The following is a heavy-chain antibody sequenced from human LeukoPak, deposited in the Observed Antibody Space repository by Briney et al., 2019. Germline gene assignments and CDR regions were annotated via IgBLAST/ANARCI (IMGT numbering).Heavy chain of an antibody. Sequence: SETLSLTCTVSGGSISSGGYYWSWIRQLPGKGLEWIGYIYHSGSTYYNPPLKSRVTISVDRSKNQFSLKLSSVTAADTAVYYCAKDSSNWNWFDPWGQGTLVTVSS. J-gene: IGHJ5*02. V-gene: IGHV4-30-2*01. CDR1: GGSISSGGYY. CDR3: AKDSSNWNWFDP. D-gene: IGHD6-13*01. CDR2: IYHSGST.